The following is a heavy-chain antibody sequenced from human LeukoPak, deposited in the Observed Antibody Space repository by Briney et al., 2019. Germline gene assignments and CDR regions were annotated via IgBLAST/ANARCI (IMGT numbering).Heavy chain of an antibody. CDR3: ARLDSSSWSFDY. D-gene: IGHD6-13*01. Sequence: SETLSLTCTGSGGSISSYYWSWIRQPPGKGLEWIGYIHYSGSTNYNPSLKSRVTISVDTSKNQFSLRLSSVTAADTAVYHCARLDSSSWSFDYWGQGPQVTVSS. CDR2: IHYSGST. V-gene: IGHV4-59*08. J-gene: IGHJ4*02. CDR1: GGSISSYY.